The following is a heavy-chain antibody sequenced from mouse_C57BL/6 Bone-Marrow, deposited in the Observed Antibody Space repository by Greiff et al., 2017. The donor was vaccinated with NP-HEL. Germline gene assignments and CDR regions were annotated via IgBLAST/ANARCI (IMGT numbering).Heavy chain of an antibody. CDR1: GYTFTSYW. CDR2: IDPSDSYT. Sequence: VQLQQSGAELVMPGASVKLSCKASGYTFTSYWMHWVKQRPGQGLEWIGEIDPSDSYTNYNQKFKGKSTLTVDKSSSTAYMQLSSLTSEDSAVYYCARWGTSYYYAMDYWGQGTSVTVSS. CDR3: ARWGTSYYYAMDY. J-gene: IGHJ4*01. D-gene: IGHD3-3*01. V-gene: IGHV1-69*01.